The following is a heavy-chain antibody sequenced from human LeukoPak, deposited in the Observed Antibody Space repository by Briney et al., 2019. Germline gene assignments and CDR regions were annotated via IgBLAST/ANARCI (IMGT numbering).Heavy chain of an antibody. D-gene: IGHD3-10*01. V-gene: IGHV5-51*01. J-gene: IGHJ5*02. Sequence: GESLKISCKGSGDRFTNYWIGWVRQMPGKGLEWMGIIYPGGSDTRYSPSLQGQVTISADRATSTAYLQWTSLKASDSGMYYCARRPLRSQNWFSPWGQGTLVTVSS. CDR2: IYPGGSDT. CDR3: ARRPLRSQNWFSP. CDR1: GDRFTNYW.